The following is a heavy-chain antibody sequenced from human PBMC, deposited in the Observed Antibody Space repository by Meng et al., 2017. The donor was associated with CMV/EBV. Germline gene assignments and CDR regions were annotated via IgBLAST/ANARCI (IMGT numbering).Heavy chain of an antibody. J-gene: IGHJ4*02. Sequence: GESLKISRAASGFTFSNFAMNWVRQAPGKGLEWVSSISGSGVSTNYADSVKGRFTVSRDNSKNTLYLQTNSLRAEDTAVYYCAKGHGDSDYDFEYWGRGTLVTVSS. CDR1: GFTFSNFA. D-gene: IGHD5-12*01. CDR3: AKGHGDSDYDFEY. CDR2: ISGSGVST. V-gene: IGHV3-23*01.